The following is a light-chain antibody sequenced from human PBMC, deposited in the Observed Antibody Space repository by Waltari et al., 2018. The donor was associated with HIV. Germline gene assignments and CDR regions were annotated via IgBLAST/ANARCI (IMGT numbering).Light chain of an antibody. Sequence: DSVLTQSPDLLSLSLWEQATFSCRARQSLGRGGFGSTLLGTSDLDWYQQKPGEPPRLLWYGATSRAMGIPDRFSGSESGSEFTLIIDGLEAEDFAMYYCLQYHDSPRTFGRGTKV. J-gene: IGKJ1*01. CDR2: GAT. CDR3: LQYHDSPRT. CDR1: QSLGRGGFGSTLLGTSD. V-gene: IGKV3-20*01.